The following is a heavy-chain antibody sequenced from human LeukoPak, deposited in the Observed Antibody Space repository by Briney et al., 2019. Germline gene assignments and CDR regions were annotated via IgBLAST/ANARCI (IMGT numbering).Heavy chain of an antibody. V-gene: IGHV4-59*01. CDR2: IYYSGST. D-gene: IGHD6-13*01. J-gene: IGHJ6*02. Sequence: PSETLSLTCTVSGGSISSYYWSWIRQPPGKGLEWIGYIYYSGSTNYNPSLESRVTISVDTSKNQFSLKLSSVTAADTAVYYCARDSSSDYGMDVWGQGTTVTVSS. CDR3: ARDSSSDYGMDV. CDR1: GGSISSYY.